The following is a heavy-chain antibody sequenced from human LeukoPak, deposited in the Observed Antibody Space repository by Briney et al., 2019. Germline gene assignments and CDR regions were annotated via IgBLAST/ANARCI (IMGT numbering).Heavy chain of an antibody. Sequence: GSLRLSCAASGFTFSSYGMHWVRRAPGKGLEWVAVISYDGGNKYYADSVKVRFTISRDNSKNTLYLQMNSLRAEDTAMYYCSKGGSSGWQTFDVWGQGTMVTVSS. CDR1: GFTFSSYG. D-gene: IGHD6-19*01. CDR2: ISYDGGNK. J-gene: IGHJ3*01. V-gene: IGHV3-30*18. CDR3: SKGGSSGWQTFDV.